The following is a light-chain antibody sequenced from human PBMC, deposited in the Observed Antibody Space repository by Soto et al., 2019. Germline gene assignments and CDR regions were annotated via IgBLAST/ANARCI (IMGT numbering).Light chain of an antibody. CDR3: QQYHSYPLS. J-gene: IGKJ4*01. CDR1: QNLDSW. CDR2: KAS. Sequence: DIHMTQSPSTLSASVGDRVTLTCRASQNLDSWLAWYQQKPGKAPDLLIYKASILQSGVPSRFSGSGSGTEFTLTISSLQPDDFATYFCQQYHSYPLSFGGGTKVE. V-gene: IGKV1-5*03.